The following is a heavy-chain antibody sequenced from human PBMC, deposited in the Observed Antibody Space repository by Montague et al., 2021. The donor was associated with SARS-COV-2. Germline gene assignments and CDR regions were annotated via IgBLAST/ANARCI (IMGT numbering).Heavy chain of an antibody. CDR2: IYYSGST. V-gene: IGHV4-59*01. J-gene: IGHJ5*02. D-gene: IGHD2-2*02. Sequence: SETLSLTCTVSGGSISSYYWSWIRQPPGNGLEWIGYIYYSGSTNYNPSLKSRVTISVDTSKNQFSLKLSSVTAADTAVYYCARESSYSRCSSTSCYTSVWFDPWGQGTLVTVSS. CDR1: GGSISSYY. CDR3: ARESSYSRCSSTSCYTSVWFDP.